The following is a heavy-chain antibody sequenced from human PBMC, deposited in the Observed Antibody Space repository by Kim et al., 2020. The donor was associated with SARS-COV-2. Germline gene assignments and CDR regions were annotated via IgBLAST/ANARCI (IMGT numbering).Heavy chain of an antibody. Sequence: DSVKDRFTISRDNSENSLFLQMNSLRDDDTAVYYCARGYCSSSRCYAGPDYWGQGTLVTVST. V-gene: IGHV3-48*02. D-gene: IGHD2-2*01. J-gene: IGHJ4*02. CDR3: ARGYCSSSRCYAGPDY.